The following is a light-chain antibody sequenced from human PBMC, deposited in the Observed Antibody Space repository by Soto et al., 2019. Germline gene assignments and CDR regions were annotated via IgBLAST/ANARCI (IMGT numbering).Light chain of an antibody. J-gene: IGKJ1*01. CDR3: QQYGSFPAT. Sequence: DIQMTQSPSTLSGSVGDRVTITCRASQTISSWLAWYQQKPGKAPKLLIYKASTLKSGVPSRFSGSGSGTEFTLTISSLQPDDFATYYCQQYGSFPATFGQGTKV. CDR2: KAS. V-gene: IGKV1-5*03. CDR1: QTISSW.